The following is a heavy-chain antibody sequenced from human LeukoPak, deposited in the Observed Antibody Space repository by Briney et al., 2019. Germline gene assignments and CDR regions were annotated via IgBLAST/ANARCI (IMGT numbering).Heavy chain of an antibody. V-gene: IGHV3-21*01. CDR3: ARDPYSGSYGDSYYYYMDV. CDR1: GFTFGLYS. D-gene: IGHD1-26*01. CDR2: IDSNSNFM. Sequence: GGSLRLSCAASGFTFGLYSMTWVRQAPGKGLEWVSLIDSNSNFMNYADSVKGRFTISRDNAKNSLYLQMNSLRAEDTAIYYCARDPYSGSYGDSYYYYMDVWGKGTTVTISS. J-gene: IGHJ6*03.